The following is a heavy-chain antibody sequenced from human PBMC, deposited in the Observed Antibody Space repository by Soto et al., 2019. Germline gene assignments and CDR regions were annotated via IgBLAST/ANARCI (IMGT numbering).Heavy chain of an antibody. CDR3: ARVGPIGRHLGAFGI. Sequence: PSETLSLTCTVSGGSISSYYWSWIRQPPGKGLEWIGYIYYSGSTNYNPSLKSRVTISVDTSKNQFSLKLSSVTAADTAVYYCARVGPIGRHLGAFGIWGQGTMVTVSS. CDR2: IYYSGST. CDR1: GGSISSYY. D-gene: IGHD3-16*01. V-gene: IGHV4-59*01. J-gene: IGHJ3*02.